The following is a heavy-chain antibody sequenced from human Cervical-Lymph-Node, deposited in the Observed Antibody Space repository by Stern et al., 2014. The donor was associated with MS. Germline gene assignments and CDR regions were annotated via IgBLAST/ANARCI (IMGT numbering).Heavy chain of an antibody. J-gene: IGHJ3*02. V-gene: IGHV3-21*01. CDR1: GFTFSSYS. Sequence: EVHLVESGGGLVKPGGSLRLSCAASGFTFSSYSMNWVRQAPGKGLEWVSSISSSSSYIYSADSVKGRFTISRDNAKNSLYLQMNSLRAEDTAVYYCARDLRGDDAFDIWGQGTMVTVSS. CDR2: ISSSSSYI. D-gene: IGHD3-16*01. CDR3: ARDLRGDDAFDI.